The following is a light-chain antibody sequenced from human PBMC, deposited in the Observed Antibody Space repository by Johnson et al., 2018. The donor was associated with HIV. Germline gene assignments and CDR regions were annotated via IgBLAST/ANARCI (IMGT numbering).Light chain of an antibody. Sequence: QSVLTQPPSVSAAPGQKVTISCSGSSSNIGNNYVSWYRQLPGTAPKLLIYENNKRPSGIPDRFSGSKSSTSATLGITGLQTGDEADYYCETWDSNLSGVFGTGTKVTVL. V-gene: IGLV1-51*02. CDR1: SSNIGNNY. CDR3: ETWDSNLSGV. J-gene: IGLJ1*01. CDR2: ENN.